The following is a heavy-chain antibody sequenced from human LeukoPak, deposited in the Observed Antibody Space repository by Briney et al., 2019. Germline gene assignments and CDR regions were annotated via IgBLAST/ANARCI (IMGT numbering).Heavy chain of an antibody. D-gene: IGHD6-13*01. J-gene: IGHJ4*02. CDR2: ISWSSGSI. CDR1: GFSFDDYA. CDR3: AKADARIAPGGFDY. Sequence: PGRSLRLSCAASGFSFDDYAMHWVRQAPGKGLEWVSGISWSSGSIGYGDSVKGRFTISRDNAKNSLYLQMNSLRAEDTALYYCAKADARIAPGGFDYWGQGTLVTVSS. V-gene: IGHV3-9*01.